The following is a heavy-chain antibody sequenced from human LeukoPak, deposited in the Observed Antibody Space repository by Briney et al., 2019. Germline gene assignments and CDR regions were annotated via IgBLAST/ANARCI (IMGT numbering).Heavy chain of an antibody. Sequence: GGSLRLSCVASGFTFDDYAIHWVRQAPGRGLEWISGINWNGGSTGYADSVKGRFTISRDNAKNSLYLQMNSLRAEDTALYYCARAVPAAMGWYFDYWGQGTLVTVSS. D-gene: IGHD2-2*01. J-gene: IGHJ4*02. CDR2: INWNGGST. CDR3: ARAVPAAMGWYFDY. V-gene: IGHV3-20*04. CDR1: GFTFDDYA.